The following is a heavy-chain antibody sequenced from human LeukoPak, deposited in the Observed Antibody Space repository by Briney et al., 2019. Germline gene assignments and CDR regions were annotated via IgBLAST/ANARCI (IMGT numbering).Heavy chain of an antibody. J-gene: IGHJ6*03. CDR1: GGSISSSSYY. Sequence: SETLSLTCTVSGGSISSSSYYWSWIRQPPGKGLEWIGYISYSGSTNYNPSRKSRVTISVDTSKNQFSLKLTPVTAADTAVYYCARGYSSGWYYYYYYYMDVWGKGTTVTVSS. V-gene: IGHV4-61*05. CDR2: ISYSGST. CDR3: ARGYSSGWYYYYYYYMDV. D-gene: IGHD6-19*01.